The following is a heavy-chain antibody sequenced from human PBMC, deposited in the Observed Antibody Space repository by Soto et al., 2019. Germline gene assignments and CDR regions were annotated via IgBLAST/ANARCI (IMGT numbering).Heavy chain of an antibody. J-gene: IGHJ3*02. CDR3: ARDARRSEGAFDI. D-gene: IGHD3-3*01. V-gene: IGHV1-18*01. CDR2: ISAYNGNT. Sequence: VASVKVSCKASGYSFTRYGIAWARQAPGQGLEWMGWISAYNGNTNYAQKLQGRVTMTTDTSTSTAYMELRSLRSDDTAVYYCARDARRSEGAFDIWGQGTMVTVSS. CDR1: GYSFTRYG.